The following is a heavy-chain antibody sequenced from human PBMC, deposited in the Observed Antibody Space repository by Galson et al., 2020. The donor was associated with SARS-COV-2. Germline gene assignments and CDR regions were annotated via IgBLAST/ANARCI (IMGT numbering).Heavy chain of an antibody. CDR3: AAPNCSSTSCYDAFDI. J-gene: IGHJ3*02. Sequence: EWIGWIVVGSGNTNYAQKFQERVTITRDMSTSTAYMELSSLRSEDTAVYYCAAPNCSSTSCYDAFDIWGQGTMVTVSS. CDR2: IVVGSGNT. D-gene: IGHD2-2*01. V-gene: IGHV1-58*01.